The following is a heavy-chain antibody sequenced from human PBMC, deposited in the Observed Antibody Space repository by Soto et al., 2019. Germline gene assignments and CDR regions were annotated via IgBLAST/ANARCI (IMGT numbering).Heavy chain of an antibody. CDR3: ARSQGLGELLTDF. V-gene: IGHV3-23*01. CDR2: IIDSGAST. CDR1: GFSFSSCA. J-gene: IGHJ4*02. D-gene: IGHD3-10*01. Sequence: PGGSLRLSCAASGFSFSSCAMGWVRQAPGKGLEWVSDIIDSGASTYYADSVKGRFTISRDNSKSTLYLQINSLRAEDTAVYYCARSQGLGELLTDFWGQGALVTVSS.